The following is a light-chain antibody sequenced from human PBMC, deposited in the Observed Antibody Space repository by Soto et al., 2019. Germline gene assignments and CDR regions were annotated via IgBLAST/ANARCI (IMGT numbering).Light chain of an antibody. CDR1: SSNIGNSY. V-gene: IGLV1-51*01. Sequence: QSVLTQPPSVSAAPGQKVTISCSGSSSNIGNSYVSWYQQLPGTAPKLLIYDNNKRPSGIPDRFSGSKSGTSATLGITGLQTGDEADYYCGTWDSSLSAGNVVFGGGTKLTVL. J-gene: IGLJ2*01. CDR3: GTWDSSLSAGNVV. CDR2: DNN.